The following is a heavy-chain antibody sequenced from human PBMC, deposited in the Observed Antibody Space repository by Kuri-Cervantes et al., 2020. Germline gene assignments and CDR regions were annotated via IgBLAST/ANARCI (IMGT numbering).Heavy chain of an antibody. V-gene: IGHV4-30-2*01. CDR2: IYHSGST. CDR1: GGSISSGGYS. Sequence: SETLSLTCAVFGGSISSGGYSWSWIRQPPGKGLEWIGYIYHSGSTYYNPSLKSRVTISVDTSKNQFSLKLSSVTAADTAVYYCARGGFDLLSLHFDYWGQGTLVTVSS. D-gene: IGHD3-10*01. J-gene: IGHJ4*02. CDR3: ARGGFDLLSLHFDY.